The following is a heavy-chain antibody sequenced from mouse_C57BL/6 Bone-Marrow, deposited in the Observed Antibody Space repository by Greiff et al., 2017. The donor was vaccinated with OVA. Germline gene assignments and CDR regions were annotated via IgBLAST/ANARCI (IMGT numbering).Heavy chain of an antibody. CDR3: ARLRSNWGYYFDY. CDR1: GFNIKNTY. Sequence: EVMLVESVAELVRPGASVKLSCTASGFNIKNTYMHWVKQRPEQGLEWIGRIDPANGNTKYAPKFQGKATITADTSSNTAYLQLSSLTSEDTAIYYCARLRSNWGYYFDYWGQGTTLTVSS. D-gene: IGHD4-1*01. J-gene: IGHJ2*01. V-gene: IGHV14-3*01. CDR2: IDPANGNT.